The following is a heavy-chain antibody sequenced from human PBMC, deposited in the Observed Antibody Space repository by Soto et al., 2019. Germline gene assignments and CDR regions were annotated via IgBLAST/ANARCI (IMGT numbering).Heavy chain of an antibody. D-gene: IGHD3-22*01. V-gene: IGHV3-30-3*01. CDR1: GFTFSSYA. J-gene: IGHJ4*02. CDR3: ARARYDSSGYNPPIDY. Sequence: PGGSLRLSCAASGFTFSSYAMHLVRQAPGKGLEWVAVISYDGSNKYYADSVKGRFTISRDNSKNTLYLQMNSLRAEDTAVYYCARARYDSSGYNPPIDYWGKGTLVTVSS. CDR2: ISYDGSNK.